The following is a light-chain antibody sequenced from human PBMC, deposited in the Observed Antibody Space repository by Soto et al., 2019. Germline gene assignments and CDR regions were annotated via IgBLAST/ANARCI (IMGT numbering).Light chain of an antibody. Sequence: EIVLTQSPGTLSLSPGERATLSCRASQSVSSSYLAWYQQKPGQAPRLLIYGASSRATGIPDRFSVSGSGTDFTRTISRLEPEDFAVYYCHQYDSSPLTFGGGTKVEIK. CDR2: GAS. CDR3: HQYDSSPLT. V-gene: IGKV3-20*01. CDR1: QSVSSSY. J-gene: IGKJ4*01.